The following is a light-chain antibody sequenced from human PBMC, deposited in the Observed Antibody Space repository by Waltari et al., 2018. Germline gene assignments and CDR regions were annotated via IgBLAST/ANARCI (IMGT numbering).Light chain of an antibody. Sequence: QSVLTQPPSASGTPGQRVTLSCSGSGSNIGSNYVYWYQQLPGTAPKLLISRNDQRPSGVPDRFSGSKSGTSASLAISGLRSEDETDYYSAAWDDSLSGVVFGGGTKLTVL. CDR2: RND. CDR3: AAWDDSLSGVV. J-gene: IGLJ2*01. CDR1: GSNIGSNY. V-gene: IGLV1-47*01.